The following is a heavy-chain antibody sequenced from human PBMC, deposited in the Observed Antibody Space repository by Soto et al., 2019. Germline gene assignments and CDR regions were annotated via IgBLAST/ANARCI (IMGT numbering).Heavy chain of an antibody. CDR1: GYTFTSYG. J-gene: IGHJ6*02. CDR3: ARDRGRVRYTYYYGMDV. CDR2: ISAYNGNT. D-gene: IGHD1-1*01. V-gene: IGHV1-18*04. Sequence: QVQLVQSGAEVKKPGASVKVSCKASGYTFTSYGISWVRQAPGQGLEWMGWISAYNGNTNYAQKLQGRVTMTTDTSTSTAYMELSSLRSDDTAVYYCARDRGRVRYTYYYGMDVWGQGTTVTVSS.